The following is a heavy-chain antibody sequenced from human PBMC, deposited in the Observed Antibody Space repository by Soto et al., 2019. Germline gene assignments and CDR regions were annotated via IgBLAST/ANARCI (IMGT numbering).Heavy chain of an antibody. CDR3: ARGYYYDFWSGYKYYYGRDV. J-gene: IGHJ6*02. V-gene: IGHV3-33*01. D-gene: IGHD3-3*01. CDR1: GFTFSSYG. CDR2: IWYDGRNK. Sequence: QVPLVESGGGVVQPGRSLRLSCAASGFTFSSYGMHWVRQAPVKGMEWVAVIWYDGRNKYYADSVKVRFTISRDNSKNTLYLQMNSLRAEDTAVYYCARGYYYDFWSGYKYYYGRDVCGQRTTVTVSS.